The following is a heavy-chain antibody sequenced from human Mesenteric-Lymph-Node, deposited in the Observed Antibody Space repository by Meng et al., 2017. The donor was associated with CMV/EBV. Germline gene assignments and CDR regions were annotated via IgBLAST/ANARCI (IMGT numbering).Heavy chain of an antibody. CDR1: GFTFDDYA. CDR2: VNNDGSIT. V-gene: IGHV3-74*01. D-gene: IGHD2-15*01. J-gene: IGHJ4*02. CDR3: ARAGGGFDY. Sequence: GESLKISCAASGFTFDDYAMHWVRQAPGKGLVWVSYVNNDGSITSYADSVKGRFTISRDNAKNTLYLQMNSLRAEDTAVYYCARAGGGFDYWGQGTLVTVSS.